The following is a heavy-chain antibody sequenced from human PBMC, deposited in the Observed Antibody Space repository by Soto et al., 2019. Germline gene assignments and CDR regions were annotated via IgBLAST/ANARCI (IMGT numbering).Heavy chain of an antibody. D-gene: IGHD4-17*01. CDR3: ARATVLTGMFDF. Sequence: SETLSLTCTVSGGSIGSYHWSWVRQPPGKGLEWIASVYYTGTTNYNPSLGSRVTVSIDAPENQISLKLTSVTAADTAFYYCARATVLTGMFDFWGQGTLVTVSS. V-gene: IGHV4-59*01. CDR1: GGSIGSYH. CDR2: VYYTGTT. J-gene: IGHJ4*02.